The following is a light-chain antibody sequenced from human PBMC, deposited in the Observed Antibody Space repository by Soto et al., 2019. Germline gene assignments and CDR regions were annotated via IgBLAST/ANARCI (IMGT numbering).Light chain of an antibody. Sequence: QSALTQPRSVSGSPGQSVTISCTGTSSDVGGYNYVSWYQQDPGKAPKLMIYDVSKRPSGVPDRFSGSKSGNTASLTISGLQAEDEADYYCCSYAGSYTVVFGGGTQLTV. CDR1: SSDVGGYNY. CDR3: CSYAGSYTVV. V-gene: IGLV2-11*01. J-gene: IGLJ2*01. CDR2: DVS.